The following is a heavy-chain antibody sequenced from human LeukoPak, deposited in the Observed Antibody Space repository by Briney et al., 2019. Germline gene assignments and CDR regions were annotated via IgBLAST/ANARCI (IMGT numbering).Heavy chain of an antibody. D-gene: IGHD3-10*01. CDR1: GFTFSDYN. Sequence: GGSLRLSCAASGFTFSDYNMRWIRQAPGKGLEWVSSISRSGSTKYYADSVKGRFTISRDNSKNTLYLQMNSLRAEDTAVYYCARVTYGSGTYGAFDYWGQGTLVTVSS. CDR2: ISRSGSTK. V-gene: IGHV3-11*01. CDR3: ARVTYGSGTYGAFDY. J-gene: IGHJ4*02.